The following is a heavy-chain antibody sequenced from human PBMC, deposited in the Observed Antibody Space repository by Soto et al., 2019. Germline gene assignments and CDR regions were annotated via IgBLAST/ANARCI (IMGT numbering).Heavy chain of an antibody. Sequence: GASVKVSCKASGGTFSSYAISWVRQAPGQGLEWMGGIIPIFGTANYAQKFQGRVTITADKSISTAYLQWSSLKASDTAMYYCARSGVVVAATLAFDYWGQGTLVTVSS. CDR3: ARSGVVVAATLAFDY. CDR2: IIPIFGTA. J-gene: IGHJ4*02. CDR1: GGTFSSYA. D-gene: IGHD2-15*01. V-gene: IGHV1-69*06.